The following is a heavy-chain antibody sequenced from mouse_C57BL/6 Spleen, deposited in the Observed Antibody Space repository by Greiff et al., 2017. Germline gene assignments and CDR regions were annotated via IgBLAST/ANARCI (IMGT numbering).Heavy chain of an antibody. J-gene: IGHJ3*01. Sequence: EVKLMESGGGLVKPGGSLKLSCAASGFTFSDYGMHWVRQAPEKGLEWVAYISSGSSTIYYADTVKGRFTISRDNAKNTLFLQMTSLRSEDTAMYYCARPGGLRLPWFAYWGQGTLVTVSA. D-gene: IGHD1-2*01. V-gene: IGHV5-17*01. CDR1: GFTFSDYG. CDR2: ISSGSSTI. CDR3: ARPGGLRLPWFAY.